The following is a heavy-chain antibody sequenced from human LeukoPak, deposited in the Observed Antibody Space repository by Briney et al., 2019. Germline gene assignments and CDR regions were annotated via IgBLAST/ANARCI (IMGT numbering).Heavy chain of an antibody. J-gene: IGHJ3*02. CDR2: ISWDSSSV. V-gene: IGHV3-9*03. CDR3: AKDVGGPLADAFDI. CDR1: GFTFRDYA. D-gene: IGHD2-15*01. Sequence: GGSLRLSYAASGFTFRDYAMSWVRPAPGKGLEWVSGISWDSSSVAYADSVKGRFTISRDNAKNSLYLQMNSLRAEDMALYYCAKDVGGPLADAFDIWGQGTMVTVSS.